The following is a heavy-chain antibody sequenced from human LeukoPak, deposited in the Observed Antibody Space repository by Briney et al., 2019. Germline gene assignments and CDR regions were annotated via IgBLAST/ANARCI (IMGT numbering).Heavy chain of an antibody. V-gene: IGHV5-51*01. J-gene: IGHJ4*02. CDR3: ARHVHGYYFDF. D-gene: IGHD6-25*01. Sequence: GESLKISCKGSGYSFTTYWIGWVRQRPGRGLEWMGMIYPSDSDTRYSPAFQGQVTFSTDKSSSTAYLQWSSLKASDTAIYYCARHVHGYYFDFWGQGTLFTVSS. CDR2: IYPSDSDT. CDR1: GYSFTTYW.